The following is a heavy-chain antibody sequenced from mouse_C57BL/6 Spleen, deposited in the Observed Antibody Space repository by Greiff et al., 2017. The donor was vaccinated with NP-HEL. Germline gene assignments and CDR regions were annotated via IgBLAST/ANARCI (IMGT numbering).Heavy chain of an antibody. Sequence: QVQLQQSGAELVRPGTSVKLYFNASCTPCPLSFLPWFPPLPFPCLDWIGVIDPSDSYTNYNQKFKGKATLTVDTSSSTAYMQLSSLTSEDSAVYYCARGASLGRYAVDYWGQGTSVTVSS. CDR1: CTPCPLSF. CDR2: IDPSDSYT. CDR3: ARGASLGRYAVDY. D-gene: IGHD4-1*01. V-gene: IGHV1-59*01. J-gene: IGHJ4*01.